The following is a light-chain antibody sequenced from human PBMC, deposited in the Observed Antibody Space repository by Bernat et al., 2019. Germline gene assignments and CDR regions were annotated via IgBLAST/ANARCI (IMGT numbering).Light chain of an antibody. V-gene: IGLV1-47*02. CDR1: RSNIGSNY. CDR2: NNN. J-gene: IGLJ1*01. Sequence: QSVLTQPPSASGTPGQRVTIPCSGSRSNIGSNYVYWYQQLPGTAPKLLIYNNNQRPSGVPDRFSGSKSGTSASLAISGLRSEDEADYYCAAWDDSLSVFYVFGTGTKVTVL. CDR3: AAWDDSLSVFYV.